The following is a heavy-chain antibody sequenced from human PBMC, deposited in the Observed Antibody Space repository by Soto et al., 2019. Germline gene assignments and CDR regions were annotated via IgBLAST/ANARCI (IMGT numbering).Heavy chain of an antibody. D-gene: IGHD2-21*01. V-gene: IGHV3-74*01. Sequence: EVQLVQSGGGLVQPGGSLRLSCAASGFTFRNYWMHWIRQAPGKGLLWVSRISHDERTTTYADAVKGLFTISRDNAKNTFFLQMNSLGAEDTAVYYCERGGASIANPPDYWGQRTLVTVSS. CDR3: ERGGASIANPPDY. J-gene: IGHJ4*02. CDR2: ISHDERTT. CDR1: GFTFRNYW.